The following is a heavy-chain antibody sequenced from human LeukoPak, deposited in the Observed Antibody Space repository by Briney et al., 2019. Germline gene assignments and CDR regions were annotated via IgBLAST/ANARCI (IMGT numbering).Heavy chain of an antibody. V-gene: IGHV3-30*04. CDR3: ARDPISSSSYYFDY. CDR2: ISYDGSNK. D-gene: IGHD6-6*01. J-gene: IGHJ4*02. CDR1: GFTFSSYA. Sequence: GGSLRLSCAASGFTFSSYAMHWVRQAPGKGLEWVAVISYDGSNKYYADSVKGRFTISGDNSKNTLYLQMNSLRAEDTAVYYCARDPISSSSYYFDYWGQGTLVTVSS.